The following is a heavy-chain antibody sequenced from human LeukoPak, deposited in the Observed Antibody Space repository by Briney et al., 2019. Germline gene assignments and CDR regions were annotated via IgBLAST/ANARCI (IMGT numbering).Heavy chain of an antibody. CDR3: ITVYDSVAN. V-gene: IGHV3-15*01. Sequence: GGSLRLSCAASGFTFTNAWMDRVRQAPGKGLEWVGRIKSRPDGGTTDYAAPVKGRFTISRDDSKNTLYLHMNSLKTEDTAVYYCITVYDSVANWGQGTLVTVSS. D-gene: IGHD5-12*01. CDR1: GFTFTNAW. J-gene: IGHJ4*02. CDR2: IKSRPDGGTT.